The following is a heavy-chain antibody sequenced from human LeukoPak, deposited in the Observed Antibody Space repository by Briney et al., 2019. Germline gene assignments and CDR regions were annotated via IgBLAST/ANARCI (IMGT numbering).Heavy chain of an antibody. CDR3: ARDCVYGDQGVDY. J-gene: IGHJ4*02. V-gene: IGHV3-33*01. Sequence: PGGSLRLSCAASGFTFIKYGMHWVRQAPGKGLEWVAVIWYDGSNKYYADSVKGRFTISRDNSKNTLYLQMNSLRAEDTAIYYCARDCVYGDQGVDYWGQGTQVTVSS. D-gene: IGHD4-17*01. CDR2: IWYDGSNK. CDR1: GFTFIKYG.